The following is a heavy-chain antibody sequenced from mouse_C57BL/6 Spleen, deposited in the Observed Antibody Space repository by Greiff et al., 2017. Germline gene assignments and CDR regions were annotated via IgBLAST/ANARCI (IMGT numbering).Heavy chain of an antibody. Sequence: QVQLQQSGAELVKPGASVKISCKASGYAFSSSWMNWVKQRPGKGLEWIGQIYPGDGDTNYNGKFKGKATLTADKSSSTAYMQLSSLTSEDSAVYFCARGGTAQAYFDYWGQGTTLTVSS. V-gene: IGHV1-80*01. J-gene: IGHJ2*01. CDR1: GYAFSSSW. D-gene: IGHD3-2*02. CDR2: IYPGDGDT. CDR3: ARGGTAQAYFDY.